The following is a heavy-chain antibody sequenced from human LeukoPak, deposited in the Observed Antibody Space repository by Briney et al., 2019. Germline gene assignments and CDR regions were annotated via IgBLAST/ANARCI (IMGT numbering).Heavy chain of an antibody. V-gene: IGHV1-18*01. CDR2: ISAYNGNT. D-gene: IGHD6-13*01. J-gene: IGHJ4*02. CDR1: GYTFTSYG. CDR3: ARVVARGIAAAGSFYFDY. Sequence: ASVKVSCKASGYTFTSYGISWVRQAPGQWLEWMGWISAYNGNTNYAQKLQGRVTMTTDTSTSTAYMELRSLRSDDTAVYYCARVVARGIAAAGSFYFDYWGQGTLVTVSS.